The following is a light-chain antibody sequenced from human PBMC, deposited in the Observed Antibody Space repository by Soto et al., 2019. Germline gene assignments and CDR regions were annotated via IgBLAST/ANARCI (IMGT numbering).Light chain of an antibody. CDR1: SGHVNYA. J-gene: IGLJ1*01. Sequence: QPVLTQSPSVSASLGASVKLTCTLSSGHVNYAIAWHQQQPEKGPRYLMKVNIDGSHSKGDGIPDRFSGSSSGAERYLTISGLQSEDEADYYCQTWVTGIHVFGTGTKVTVL. V-gene: IGLV4-69*01. CDR3: QTWVTGIHV. CDR2: VNIDGSH.